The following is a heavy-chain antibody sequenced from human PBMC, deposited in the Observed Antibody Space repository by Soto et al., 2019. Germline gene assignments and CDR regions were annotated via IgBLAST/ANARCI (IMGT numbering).Heavy chain of an antibody. Sequence: GGSLRPSCAASGFTFSSYAMSWVRQAPGKGLEWVSAISGSGGSTYYADSVKGRFTISRDNSKNTLYLQMNSLRAEDTAVYYCAKESEYSSSSGWFDPWGQGTLVTVSS. CDR2: ISGSGGST. V-gene: IGHV3-23*01. CDR1: GFTFSSYA. CDR3: AKESEYSSSSGWFDP. J-gene: IGHJ5*02. D-gene: IGHD6-6*01.